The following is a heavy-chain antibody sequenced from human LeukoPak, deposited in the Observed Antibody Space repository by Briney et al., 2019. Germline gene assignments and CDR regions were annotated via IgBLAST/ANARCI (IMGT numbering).Heavy chain of an antibody. CDR1: GFTFRNYA. J-gene: IGHJ4*02. D-gene: IGHD6-6*01. Sequence: GTSLRLSCAGSGFTFRNYAIHWVRQAPGKGLEWVAVIWYDGSEKNYAESVKGRLALSRDNSKNTVYLQLDSLRAEDTAVYYCARDSSRKFDFWGQGTLVTVSS. CDR2: IWYDGSEK. V-gene: IGHV3-33*01. CDR3: ARDSSRKFDF.